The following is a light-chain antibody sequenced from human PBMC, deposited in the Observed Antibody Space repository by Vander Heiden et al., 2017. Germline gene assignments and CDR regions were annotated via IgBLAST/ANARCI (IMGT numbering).Light chain of an antibody. Sequence: DIQLTQSPSFLSASVGDRVTITCRASQGISSYLAWYQHKPVKAPKLLIYAASTLQSGVPSRFSGSGSGTEFTLTISSLQPEDFATYYCQQLNSYPITFGPGTRLEIK. CDR2: AAS. CDR3: QQLNSYPIT. J-gene: IGKJ5*01. CDR1: QGISSY. V-gene: IGKV1-9*01.